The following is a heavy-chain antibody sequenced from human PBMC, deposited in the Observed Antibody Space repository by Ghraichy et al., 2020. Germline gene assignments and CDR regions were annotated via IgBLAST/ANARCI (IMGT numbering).Heavy chain of an antibody. Sequence: GGSLRLSCAASGFAFSSFAMSWVRQAPGKGLEWVSAISGSSGRTHYADSVKGRFTISRDNTKNTLYLQMNSLRADDTAIYYCAKMKGAGSYYNYSMEVWGQGTTVTVSS. CDR3: AKMKGAGSYYNYSMEV. D-gene: IGHD6-19*01. CDR1: GFAFSSFA. J-gene: IGHJ6*02. CDR2: ISGSSGRT. V-gene: IGHV3-23*01.